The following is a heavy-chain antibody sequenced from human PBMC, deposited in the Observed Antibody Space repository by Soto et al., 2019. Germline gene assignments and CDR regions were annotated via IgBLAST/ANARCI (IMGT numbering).Heavy chain of an antibody. CDR1: GLTVSSNY. CDR2: IYSGGSK. D-gene: IGHD3-10*01. Sequence: PAGSLRLSCAASGLTVSSNYMNWVRQAPGKGLEWVSVIYSGGSKYYADSVKGRFTISRDNSKNTLYLQMNSLRAEDTAVYYCAREDYYGSGSTDYWGPGTLVTVSS. CDR3: AREDYYGSGSTDY. V-gene: IGHV3-66*01. J-gene: IGHJ4*02.